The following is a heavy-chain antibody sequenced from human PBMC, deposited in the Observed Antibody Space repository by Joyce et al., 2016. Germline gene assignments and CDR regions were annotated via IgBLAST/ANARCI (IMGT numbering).Heavy chain of an antibody. CDR3: ALPTRGRPALNY. CDR1: GYTFTAFA. Sequence: KPGASVKVSCQAFGYTFTAFAIHWVRQAPGQRLEWLGWINGGNGNRRYSQDFEGRVIITRDTSASSAHMELSSLTSEDSAVYYCALPTRGRPALNYWGHGTLVTVSS. CDR2: INGGNGNR. J-gene: IGHJ4*01. V-gene: IGHV1-3*01. D-gene: IGHD2-2*01.